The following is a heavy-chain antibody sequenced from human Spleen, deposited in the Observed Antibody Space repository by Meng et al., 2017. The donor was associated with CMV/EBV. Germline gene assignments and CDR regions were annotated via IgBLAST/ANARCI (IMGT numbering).Heavy chain of an antibody. D-gene: IGHD1-26*01. V-gene: IGHV1-2*02. Sequence: QVRVVQCGAEWKKPGASVKVSCKASGYTFTGYYMHWVRQAPGQGLEWMGWINPNSGGTNYAQKFQGRVTMTRDTSISTAYMELSRLRSDDTAVYYCARDVVGATHFDYWGQGTLVTVSS. CDR3: ARDVVGATHFDY. CDR1: GYTFTGYY. CDR2: INPNSGGT. J-gene: IGHJ4*02.